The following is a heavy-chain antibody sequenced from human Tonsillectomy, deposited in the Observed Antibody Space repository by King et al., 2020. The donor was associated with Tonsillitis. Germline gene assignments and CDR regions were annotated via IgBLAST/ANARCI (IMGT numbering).Heavy chain of an antibody. Sequence: VQLVESGGGLVQTGGSLRLSCAASGFTFSSYAMSWVRQAPGKGLEWVSSISGSGGRTYYADSVKGRFTISRDNSKNTLYLQMNSLRAEDTAVYYCRGGYSYGDIDYWGQGILVTVSS. D-gene: IGHD5-18*01. J-gene: IGHJ4*02. CDR3: RGGYSYGDIDY. V-gene: IGHV3-23*04. CDR2: ISGSGGRT. CDR1: GFTFSSYA.